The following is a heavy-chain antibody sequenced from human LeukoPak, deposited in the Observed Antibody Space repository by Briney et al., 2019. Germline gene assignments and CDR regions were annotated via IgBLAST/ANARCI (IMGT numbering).Heavy chain of an antibody. J-gene: IGHJ4*02. CDR1: GGTFSSYA. CDR2: IIPILGIA. D-gene: IGHD3-22*01. CDR3: ARSGSYYYDSSGYYYPDY. Sequence: ASVKVSCKASGGTFSSYAISWVRQAPGQGLEWMGRIIPILGIANYAQKFQGRVTITADKSTSTAYMGLSSLRSEDTAVYYCARSGSYYYDSSGYYYPDYWGQGTLVTVSS. V-gene: IGHV1-69*04.